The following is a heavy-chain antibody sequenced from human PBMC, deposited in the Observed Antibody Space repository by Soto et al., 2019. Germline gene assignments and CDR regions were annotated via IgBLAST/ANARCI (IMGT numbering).Heavy chain of an antibody. CDR3: AKIHVREPPGVIDF. CDR2: MSGSSSTT. CDR1: GVTFSNYA. J-gene: IGHJ4*02. D-gene: IGHD3-16*02. Sequence: PGGSLRLSCAASGVTFSNYAMSWVRQAPGGGLEWVSSMSGSSSTTYYADSVRGRFTISRDRSKNTLYLQMSSLRAEDTALYYCAKIHVREPPGVIDFWGQGTLVTVSS. V-gene: IGHV3-23*01.